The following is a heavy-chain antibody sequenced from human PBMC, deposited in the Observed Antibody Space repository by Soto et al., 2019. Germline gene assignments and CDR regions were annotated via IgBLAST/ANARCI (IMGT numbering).Heavy chain of an antibody. J-gene: IGHJ4*02. D-gene: IGHD2-2*02. CDR2: ISSSSSYI. V-gene: IGHV3-21*01. CDR1: GFTFSSYS. CDR3: AREHCSSTSCYMYYFDY. Sequence: EVQLVESGGGLVKPGGSLRLSCAASGFTFSSYSMNWVRLAPGKGLEWVSSISSSSSYIYYADSVKGRFTISRDNAKNSLYLQMNSLRAEDTAVYYCAREHCSSTSCYMYYFDYWGQGTLVTVS.